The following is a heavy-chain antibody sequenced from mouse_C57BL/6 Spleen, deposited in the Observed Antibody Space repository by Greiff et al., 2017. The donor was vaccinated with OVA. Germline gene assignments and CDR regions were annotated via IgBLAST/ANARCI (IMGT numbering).Heavy chain of an antibody. J-gene: IGHJ3*01. CDR2: IDPSDSYT. D-gene: IGHD4-1*01. CDR1: GYTFTSYW. CDR3: ARLTGTFAY. Sequence: VKLQQPGAELVMPGASVKLSCKASGYTFTSYWMHWVKQRPGQGLEWIGEIDPSDSYTNYNQKFKGKSTLTVDNSSSTAYMQLSSLTSEDSAVYYCARLTGTFAYWGQGTLVTVSA. V-gene: IGHV1-69*01.